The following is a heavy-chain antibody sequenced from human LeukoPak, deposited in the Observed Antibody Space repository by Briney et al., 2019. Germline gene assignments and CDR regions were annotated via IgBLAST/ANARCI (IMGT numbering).Heavy chain of an antibody. Sequence: GGSLRLSCAASGFTFSSYWMTWVRQAPGKGLEWVSSITSSNSYIYYADSVKGRFTISRDNAKNSLYLQMNSLRAEDTAIYYCARDQIFYGSGRGFDPWGQGTLVTVSS. D-gene: IGHD3-10*01. J-gene: IGHJ5*02. V-gene: IGHV3-21*01. CDR2: ITSSNSYI. CDR1: GFTFSSYW. CDR3: ARDQIFYGSGRGFDP.